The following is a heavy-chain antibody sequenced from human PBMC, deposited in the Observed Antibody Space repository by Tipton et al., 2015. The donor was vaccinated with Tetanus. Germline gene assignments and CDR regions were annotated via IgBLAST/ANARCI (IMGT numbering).Heavy chain of an antibody. J-gene: IGHJ5*02. CDR3: ARGPGIASAGLWFDP. CDR2: ISNSGST. CDR1: GGSISSDGAY. V-gene: IGHV4-31*03. Sequence: GLVKPSQTLSLTCTVSGGSISSDGAYWSWIRQHPGEGLEWIGYISNSGSTYYNPSLKSRVTISVDTSQKQISLKVNSVTAADTAVYYCARGPGIASAGLWFDPWGQGTLVTVSS. D-gene: IGHD6-13*01.